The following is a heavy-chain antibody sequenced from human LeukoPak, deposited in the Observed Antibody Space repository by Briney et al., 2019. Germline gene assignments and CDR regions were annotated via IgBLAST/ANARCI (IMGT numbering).Heavy chain of an antibody. Sequence: TGGSLRLSCAPSGFTFTRYWMTWVRQAPGKGLEWVATTKEDGTGKYYVDSVGGRFTISRDNAKTSLYLQMNSLRAEDTAVYYCARESLLGGIDYWGQGTLVTVSS. J-gene: IGHJ4*02. CDR3: ARESLLGGIDY. CDR2: TKEDGTGK. D-gene: IGHD3-16*01. V-gene: IGHV3-7*04. CDR1: GFTFTRYW.